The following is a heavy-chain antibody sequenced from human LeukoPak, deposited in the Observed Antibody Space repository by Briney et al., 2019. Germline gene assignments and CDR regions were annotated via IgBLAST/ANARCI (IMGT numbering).Heavy chain of an antibody. CDR2: INPNSGGT. CDR1: GYTFTGYY. D-gene: IGHD5-24*01. CDR3: AREVDGYTEMGDDY. V-gene: IGHV1-2*06. Sequence: ASVKVSSKASGYTFTGYYMHWVRQAPGQGLEWMGRINPNSGGTNYAQKFQGRVTMTRDTSISTAYMELSRLRSDDTAVYYCAREVDGYTEMGDDYWGQGTLVTVSS. J-gene: IGHJ4*02.